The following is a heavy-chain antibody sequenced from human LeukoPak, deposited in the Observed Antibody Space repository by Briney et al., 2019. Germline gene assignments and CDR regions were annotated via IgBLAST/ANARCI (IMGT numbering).Heavy chain of an antibody. D-gene: IGHD5-12*01. J-gene: IGHJ4*02. Sequence: GGSLRRSCAASGFTVSSNYMTWVRQAPGMGLEWVSVIYTSGSTYYADSVKGRFTISRDNSKNTLYLQMNSLRAEDTAVYYCAAGGGQGGGYEWGQGTLVTVSS. CDR1: GFTVSSNY. CDR3: AAGGGQGGGYE. CDR2: IYTSGST. V-gene: IGHV3-53*01.